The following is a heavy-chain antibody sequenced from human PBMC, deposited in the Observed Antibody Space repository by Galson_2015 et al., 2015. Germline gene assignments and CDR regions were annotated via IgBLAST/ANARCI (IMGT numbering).Heavy chain of an antibody. V-gene: IGHV3-23*01. CDR1: GFNFNTYA. D-gene: IGHD2-21*01. CDR3: AKGRCGGDCYWLEAGAFDI. CDR2: ISGSGGTT. Sequence: SLRLSCAASGFNFNTYAMNWVRQAPGKGLEWVSFISGSGGTTYYADSVKGRFTVSKDNSKNTLYLQMNGLRAEDTAVYYCAKGRCGGDCYWLEAGAFDIWGQGTMVTVSS. J-gene: IGHJ3*02.